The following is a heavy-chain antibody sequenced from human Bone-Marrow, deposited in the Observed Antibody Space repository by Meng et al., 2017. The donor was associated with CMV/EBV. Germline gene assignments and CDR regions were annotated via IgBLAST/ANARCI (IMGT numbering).Heavy chain of an antibody. J-gene: IGHJ4*02. D-gene: IGHD5-24*01. V-gene: IGHV3-23*01. Sequence: QESVSRISGSGGSTNHADSSRDNSKNTMYLQMNSPRAEDTAVYYCAKEGRWLQFYFDYWGQGTLVTVSS. CDR3: AKEGRWLQFYFDY. CDR2: ISGSGGST.